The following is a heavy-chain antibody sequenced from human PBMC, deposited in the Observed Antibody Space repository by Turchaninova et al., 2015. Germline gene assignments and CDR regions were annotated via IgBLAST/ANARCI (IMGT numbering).Heavy chain of an antibody. CDR3: ARLPTLVDTIKRAFDI. V-gene: IGHV4-59*08. CDR2: STNSGIT. Sequence: QVQLQESGPGLVKPSGTLSLTCTVSGSSLRGYYWTWIRQPPGKGLGGSGYSTNSGITNYNPSLKSRVTISVDTSKNQFSLTVSSVTAADTAVYYCARLPTLVDTIKRAFDIWGQGTMVTVSS. D-gene: IGHD5-12*01. J-gene: IGHJ3*02. CDR1: GSSLRGYY.